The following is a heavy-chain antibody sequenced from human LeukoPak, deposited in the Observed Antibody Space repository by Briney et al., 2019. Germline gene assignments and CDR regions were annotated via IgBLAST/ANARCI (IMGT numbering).Heavy chain of an antibody. CDR3: ARGDWYSFDY. CDR1: GFTFSDYY. J-gene: IGHJ4*02. Sequence: GSLRHSCAASGFTFSDYYMSWIRQAPGKGLEWVSYISSGGSSIYYADSVKGRFTISRDNAKSSLYMQMNSLRAEDTAVYYCARGDWYSFDYWGQGTLVTVSS. V-gene: IGHV3-11*01. D-gene: IGHD6-19*01. CDR2: ISSGGSSI.